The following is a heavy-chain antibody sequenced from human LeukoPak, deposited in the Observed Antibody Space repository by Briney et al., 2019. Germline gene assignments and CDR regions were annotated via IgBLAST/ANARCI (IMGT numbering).Heavy chain of an antibody. V-gene: IGHV3-74*01. CDR3: VRDSRYCPDV. D-gene: IGHD2-8*02. CDR2: LISDGSSA. J-gene: IGHJ6*02. Sequence: GGSLRLSCAASGFTFSSYWMHWVRQAPGKGLVWVSRLISDGSSASYADSVKGRFTISRDNTKNILYLQMNSLRAEDTAVYYCVRDSRYCPDVWGQGTAVTDSS. CDR1: GFTFSSYW.